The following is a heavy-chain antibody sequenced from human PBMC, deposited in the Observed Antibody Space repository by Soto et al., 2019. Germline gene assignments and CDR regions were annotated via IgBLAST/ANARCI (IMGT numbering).Heavy chain of an antibody. V-gene: IGHV3-74*01. CDR2: IDEYGSTI. D-gene: IGHD3-10*01. Sequence: EVQLVESGGGLVQPGGSLRLSCAASGFTFSSYWMHWVRQVPGKGLLWVSRIDEYGSTINYADSVKGRFTISRDNARKSFYPEMNRLPAEDTALYYSTRDIGGTGAYWDPGTLVTVSS. J-gene: IGHJ4*02. CDR1: GFTFSSYW. CDR3: TRDIGGTGAY.